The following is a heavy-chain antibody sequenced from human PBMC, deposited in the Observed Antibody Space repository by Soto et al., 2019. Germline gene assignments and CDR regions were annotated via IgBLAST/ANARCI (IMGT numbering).Heavy chain of an antibody. J-gene: IGHJ5*02. V-gene: IGHV3-48*01. D-gene: IGHD2-2*01. CDR3: ARGGGYCSSTSCYAFFDP. CDR1: GFTFSSYS. CDR2: ISSSSSTI. Sequence: LSLTCAASGFTFSSYSMNWVRQAPGKGLEWVSYISSSSSTIYYADSVKGRFTISRDNAKNSLYLQMKSLRAEDTAVYYCARGGGYCSSTSCYAFFDPWGQGTLVTVSS.